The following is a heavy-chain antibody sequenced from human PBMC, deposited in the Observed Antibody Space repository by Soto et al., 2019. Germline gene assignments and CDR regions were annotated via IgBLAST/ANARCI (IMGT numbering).Heavy chain of an antibody. D-gene: IGHD3-22*01. CDR3: AKTDSSGYYYSSRAEYFQH. V-gene: IGHV3-23*01. Sequence: PGGSLRLSCAASGFTFSSYAMSWVRQAPGKGLEWVSAISGSGGSTYYADSVKGRFTISRDNSKNTLYLQMNSLRAEDMAVYYCAKTDSSGYYYSSRAEYFQHWGQGTLVTVSS. CDR2: ISGSGGST. CDR1: GFTFSSYA. J-gene: IGHJ1*01.